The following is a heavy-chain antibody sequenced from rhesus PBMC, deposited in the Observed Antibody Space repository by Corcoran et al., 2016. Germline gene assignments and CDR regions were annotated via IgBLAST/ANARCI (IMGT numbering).Heavy chain of an antibody. CDR3: ARDKYSNHFDY. V-gene: IGHV4S7*01. D-gene: IGHD4-23*01. CDR1: GGSISGGYG. Sequence: QVQLQESGPGLVKPSETRSLPCAVSGGSISGGYGWSGSRQPPGKGLVWIGHIFGIIGGTYYNPSLKSRVTISRDTSKNQFSLKLSSVTAADTAVYYCARDKYSNHFDYWGQGVLVTVSS. J-gene: IGHJ4*01. CDR2: IFGIIGGT.